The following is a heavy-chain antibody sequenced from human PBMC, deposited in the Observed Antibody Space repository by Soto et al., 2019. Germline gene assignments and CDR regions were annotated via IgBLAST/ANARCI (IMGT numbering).Heavy chain of an antibody. CDR1: GFSLSTSGVG. CDR3: AQRPVPGYSSSWYAFDI. Sequence: SGPTLVKPTQTLTLTCTFSGFSLSTSGVGVGWIRQPPGKALEWLALIYWNDDKRYSPSLKSRLTITKDTSKNQVVLTMTNMDPVDTATYYCAQRPVPGYSSSWYAFDIWGQGTMVTVSS. J-gene: IGHJ3*02. D-gene: IGHD6-13*01. V-gene: IGHV2-5*01. CDR2: IYWNDDK.